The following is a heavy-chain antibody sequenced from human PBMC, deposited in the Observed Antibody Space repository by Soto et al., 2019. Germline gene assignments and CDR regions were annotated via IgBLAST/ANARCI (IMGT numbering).Heavy chain of an antibody. J-gene: IGHJ6*02. CDR2: IYYSGST. CDR3: ARLGGSGSYYNPYYYYGMDV. D-gene: IGHD3-10*01. Sequence: SETLSLTCTVSGGSISSYYWSWIRQPPGKGLEWIGYIYYSGSTNYNPSLKSRVTISVDTSKNQFSLKLSSVTAADTAVYYCARLGGSGSYYNPYYYYGMDVWGQGTTVTVSS. V-gene: IGHV4-59*12. CDR1: GGSISSYY.